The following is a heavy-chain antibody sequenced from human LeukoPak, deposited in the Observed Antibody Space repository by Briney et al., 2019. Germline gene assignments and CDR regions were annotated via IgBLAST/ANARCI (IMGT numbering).Heavy chain of an antibody. CDR2: IYYSGRRT. CDR3: ARQPDSSGYYHFDY. J-gene: IGHJ4*02. CDR1: GGSISSSTYY. V-gene: IGHV4-39*01. D-gene: IGHD3-22*01. Sequence: SETLSLTCTVSGGSISSSTYYWGWIRQPPGKGLEWFGSIYYSGRRTYYNASLKSRVTISVDTSKNQFTLKLSSVTAADTAVYYCARQPDSSGYYHFDYWGQGTLVTVSS.